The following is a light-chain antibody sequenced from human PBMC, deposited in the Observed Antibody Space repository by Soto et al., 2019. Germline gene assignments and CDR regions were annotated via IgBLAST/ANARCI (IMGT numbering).Light chain of an antibody. CDR2: GAS. CDR1: QTISFF. CDR3: QEALNEPWT. V-gene: IGKV1-39*01. Sequence: DVRLTQSPSSLSASVGDRVTITCRANQTISFFLNWYQQRPGRAPQLLIYGASNLLSGVPSRFTGSRSGTEFTLVISSLQVDDFATYYCQEALNEPWTFGQGTKVEI. J-gene: IGKJ1*01.